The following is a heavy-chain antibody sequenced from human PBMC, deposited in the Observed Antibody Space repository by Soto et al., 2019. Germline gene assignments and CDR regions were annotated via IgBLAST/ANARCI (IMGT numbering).Heavy chain of an antibody. J-gene: IGHJ4*02. CDR1: SYAFTAYS. CDR3: ARRNDYNGY. Sequence: GASVKVSCKASSYAFTAYSITWVRQAPGQGLEWMGWISAYNGNTNYAQKFQGRVTMTIDTSTSTAYMELRSLTSDDTALYYCARRNDYNGYWGEGTLFTVSS. V-gene: IGHV1-18*01. CDR2: ISAYNGNT.